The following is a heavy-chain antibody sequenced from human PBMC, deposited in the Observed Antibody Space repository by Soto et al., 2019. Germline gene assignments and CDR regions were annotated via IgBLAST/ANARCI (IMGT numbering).Heavy chain of an antibody. J-gene: IGHJ4*02. CDR1: GFTFSSYA. V-gene: IGHV3-23*01. CDR3: AKDYYYGSGSYHQFDY. D-gene: IGHD3-10*01. CDR2: ISGSGGST. Sequence: GGSLRLSCAASGFTFSSYAMSWVRQAPGKGLEWVSAISGSGGSTYYADSVKGRFTISRDNSKITLYLQMNSLRAEDTAVYYCAKDYYYGSGSYHQFDYWGQGTLVTVSS.